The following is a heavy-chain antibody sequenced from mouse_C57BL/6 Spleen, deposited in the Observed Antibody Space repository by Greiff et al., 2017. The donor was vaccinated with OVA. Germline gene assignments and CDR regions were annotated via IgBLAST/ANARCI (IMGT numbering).Heavy chain of an antibody. CDR1: GFTFSSYA. Sequence: EVKLVESGGGLVKPGGSLKLSCAASGFTFSSYAMSWVRQTPEKRLEWVATISDGGSYTYYPDNVKGRFTISRDNAKNNLYLQMSHLKSEDTAMYYCARTLYYDYDGGFAYWGQGTLVTVSA. CDR3: ARTLYYDYDGGFAY. D-gene: IGHD2-4*01. V-gene: IGHV5-4*03. J-gene: IGHJ3*01. CDR2: ISDGGSYT.